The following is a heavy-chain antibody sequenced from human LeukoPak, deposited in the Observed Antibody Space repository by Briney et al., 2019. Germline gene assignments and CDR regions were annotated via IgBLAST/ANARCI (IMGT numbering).Heavy chain of an antibody. Sequence: GGSLRLSCAASGFTFSSYGMHWVRQAPGKGLEWVAVISYDGSNKYYADSVKGRFTISRDNSKNTLYLQMNSLRAEDTAVYYCVKDLGGGSDYWGQGTLVTVSS. CDR1: GFTFSSYG. J-gene: IGHJ4*02. CDR3: VKDLGGGSDY. D-gene: IGHD2-15*01. CDR2: ISYDGSNK. V-gene: IGHV3-30*18.